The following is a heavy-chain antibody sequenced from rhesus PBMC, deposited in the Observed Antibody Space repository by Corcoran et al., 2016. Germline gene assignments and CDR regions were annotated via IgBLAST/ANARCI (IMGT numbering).Heavy chain of an antibody. J-gene: IGHJ3*01. CDR2: ISGSSGST. D-gene: IGHD3-3*01. Sequence: QVQLQESGPGLVKPSETLSLTCAVSGGSISSRNWWSWIRQPPGKGLEWGGYISGSSGSTYYNPSLKSRVTISTDTSKNQFSLKLSSVTAADTAVYYCARSERFLDWLSAFDFWGQGLRVTVSS. CDR3: ARSERFLDWLSAFDF. CDR1: GGSISSRNW. V-gene: IGHV4-65*01.